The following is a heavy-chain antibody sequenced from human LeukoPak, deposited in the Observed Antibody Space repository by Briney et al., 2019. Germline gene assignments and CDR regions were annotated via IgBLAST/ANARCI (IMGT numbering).Heavy chain of an antibody. D-gene: IGHD6-13*01. V-gene: IGHV4-59*11. CDR3: AREGRVAAAAPDY. CDR2: IYYSGST. J-gene: IGHJ4*02. Sequence: SETLSLTCTVSGASISSHFWTWIRQPPGQGLELIGYIYYSGSTNYNPSLKSRVTISVDTSKNQFSLKLSSVTAADTAVYYCAREGRVAAAAPDYWGQGTLVTVSS. CDR1: GASISSHF.